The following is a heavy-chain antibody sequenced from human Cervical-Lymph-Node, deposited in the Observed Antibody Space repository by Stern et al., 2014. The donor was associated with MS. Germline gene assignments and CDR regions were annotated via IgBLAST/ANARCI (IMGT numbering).Heavy chain of an antibody. CDR1: GFSLNTRGMC. J-gene: IGHJ6*02. Sequence: QVTLKESGPALVQPTQTLTLTCTLAGFSLNTRGMCVSWIRQSQGKALERLARIDWDDDKYYSVSLKTRLTISKDASKNQVVLAVTNMDPVDTATYYCARLLTTGYFYYTMDVWGQGTTVTVPS. D-gene: IGHD4-17*01. V-gene: IGHV2-70*13. CDR2: IDWDDDK. CDR3: ARLLTTGYFYYTMDV.